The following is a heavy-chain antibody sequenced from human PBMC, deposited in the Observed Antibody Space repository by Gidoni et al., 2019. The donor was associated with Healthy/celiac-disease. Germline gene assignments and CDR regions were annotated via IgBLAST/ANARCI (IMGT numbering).Heavy chain of an antibody. V-gene: IGHV4-30-4*01. CDR2: IYYSGST. CDR1: GGSISSGGYY. Sequence: QVQLQESGPGLVKPSQTLSLTCAVSGGSISSGGYYWSWIRQPPGKGLEWIGCIYYSGSTYYNPSLKSRVTISVDTSKNQFSLKLSSVTAADTAVYYCARAYLYYYYMDVWGKGTTVTVSS. J-gene: IGHJ6*03. CDR3: ARAYLYYYYMDV.